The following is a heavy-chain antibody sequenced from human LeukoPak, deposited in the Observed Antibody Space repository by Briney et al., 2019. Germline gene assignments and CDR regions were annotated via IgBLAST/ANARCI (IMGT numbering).Heavy chain of an antibody. Sequence: SETLSLTCTVSGGSISSYYWSWIRQPPGKGLEWIGYIYYSGSTNYNPSLKSRVTISVDTSKNQFSLKLSSVTAADTAVYYCARVGMATIYWYFDLWGRGTLVTVSS. D-gene: IGHD5-24*01. CDR3: ARVGMATIYWYFDL. J-gene: IGHJ2*01. CDR2: IYYSGST. V-gene: IGHV4-59*01. CDR1: GGSISSYY.